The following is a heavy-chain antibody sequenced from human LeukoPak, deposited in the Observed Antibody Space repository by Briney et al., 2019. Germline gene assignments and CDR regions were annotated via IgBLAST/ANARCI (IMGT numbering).Heavy chain of an antibody. V-gene: IGHV3-30*14. J-gene: IGHJ3*02. CDR3: ARASTWVPGKDSSGYYYPYAFDI. CDR2: ISYDGRDK. D-gene: IGHD3-22*01. CDR1: IFTFSSSV. Sequence: GRSLRLSCAASIFTFSSSVMHWVRQAPGKGLEWVAAISYDGRDKYYADSVKGRFTTSGDNSKNTLYLQVNNLRGEDTAVYHCARASTWVPGKDSSGYYYPYAFDIWGQGTRVTVSS.